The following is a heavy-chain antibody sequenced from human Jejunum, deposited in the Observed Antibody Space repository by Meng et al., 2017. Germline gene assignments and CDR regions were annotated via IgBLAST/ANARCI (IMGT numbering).Heavy chain of an antibody. CDR1: GASVRSYY. J-gene: IGHJ4*02. D-gene: IGHD3-22*01. CDR2: LYASGPT. CDR3: ARGQNYYDSSGYLSEGYFDY. Sequence: SETLSLTCTVSGASVRSYYWSWIRQPAGKGLEWIGRLYASGPTKYNPSLKSRVTISIDTSKNQFSLKLNSVTAADTAVYYCARGQNYYDSSGYLSEGYFDYWGQGTLVTVSS. V-gene: IGHV4-4*07.